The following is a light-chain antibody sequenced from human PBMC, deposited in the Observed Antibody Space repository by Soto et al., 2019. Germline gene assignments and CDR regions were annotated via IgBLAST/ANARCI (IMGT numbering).Light chain of an antibody. J-gene: IGLJ1*01. CDR1: SSDVGGSNF. CDR2: DVA. CDR3: VSFTSSTTYV. V-gene: IGLV2-14*03. Sequence: QSALTQPASVSASPGQSITISCTGTSSDVGGSNFVSWYQQHPGKPPKLIIYDVATRPSGVSNRFSGSNSGSTASLIISRLQTEDEADYYCVSFTSSTTYVFGSGTQLPVL.